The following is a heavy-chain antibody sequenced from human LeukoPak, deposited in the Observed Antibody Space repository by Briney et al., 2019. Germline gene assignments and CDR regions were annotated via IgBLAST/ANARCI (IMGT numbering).Heavy chain of an antibody. CDR3: VRQFGGTYSMNQYYFDY. CDR1: GVSINSDVYY. CDR2: FYFTGSS. Sequence: PSETLSLTCNVSGVSINSDVYYWGWARQPPGKGLEWLGSFYFTGSSYANPSLKGRLTISVDTSKNRFSLRLTSVTAADTAVYYCVRQFGGTYSMNQYYFDYWGQGTLVTVSS. V-gene: IGHV4-39*01. D-gene: IGHD1-26*01. J-gene: IGHJ4*02.